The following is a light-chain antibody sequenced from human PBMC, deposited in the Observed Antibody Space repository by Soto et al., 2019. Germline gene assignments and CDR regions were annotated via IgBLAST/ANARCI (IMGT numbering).Light chain of an antibody. J-gene: IGLJ2*01. CDR1: GSDVGAHNY. Sequence: QSALTQPASVSGSPGQSITLSCTGTGSDVGAHNYVSWYQQHPGKTPKLMIYEVSNRPSGVSNRFSGSKSGNTASLTISGLQAEDEADYYCSSYTPSSTIVFGGGTKLTVL. V-gene: IGLV2-14*01. CDR2: EVS. CDR3: SSYTPSSTIV.